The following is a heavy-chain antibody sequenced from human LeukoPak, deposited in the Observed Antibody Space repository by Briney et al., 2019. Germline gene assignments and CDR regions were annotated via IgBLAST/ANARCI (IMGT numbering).Heavy chain of an antibody. J-gene: IGHJ6*03. CDR3: AGSYSTDYYYYYMDV. D-gene: IGHD1-26*01. Sequence: SETLSLTCTVSGGSLSSYYWSWIRQPPGKGLEWIGFIYYSGSTNYNPSLKSRVTISVDTSKNQFSLKLSSVTAADTAVYYCAGSYSTDYYYYYMDVWGKGATVTVSS. V-gene: IGHV4-59*01. CDR2: IYYSGST. CDR1: GGSLSSYY.